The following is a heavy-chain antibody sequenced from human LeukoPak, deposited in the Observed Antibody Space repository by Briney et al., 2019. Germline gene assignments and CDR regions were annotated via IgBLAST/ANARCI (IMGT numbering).Heavy chain of an antibody. CDR3: ASRGYSSGGRVDY. CDR1: RGSISSSNW. CDR2: IYHSGST. J-gene: IGHJ4*02. D-gene: IGHD6-19*01. V-gene: IGHV4-4*02. Sequence: SETLSLTCVVSRGSISSSNWWSWVRQPPGKGLEWIGEIYHSGSTNYNPSLKSRVTISVDKSKNKFSLKLSSVTAADTAVYYCASRGYSSGGRVDYWGQGTLVTVSS.